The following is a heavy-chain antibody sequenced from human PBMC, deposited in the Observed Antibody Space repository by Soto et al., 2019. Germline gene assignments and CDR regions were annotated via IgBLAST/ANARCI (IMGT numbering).Heavy chain of an antibody. Sequence: ASVKVSCKASGYTFTSYDINWVRQATGQGLEWMGWMNPNSGNTGYAQKFQGRVTMTRNTSISTACMELSSLRSEDTAVYYCARGPRYSYPEYYFDYWGQGTLVTVSS. CDR1: GYTFTSYD. V-gene: IGHV1-8*01. J-gene: IGHJ4*02. CDR2: MNPNSGNT. D-gene: IGHD5-18*01. CDR3: ARGPRYSYPEYYFDY.